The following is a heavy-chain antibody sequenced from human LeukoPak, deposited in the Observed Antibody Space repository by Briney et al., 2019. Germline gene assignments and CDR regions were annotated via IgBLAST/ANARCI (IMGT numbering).Heavy chain of an antibody. Sequence: SETLSLTCTVSGGSMNDYYWSWIRQPPGKGLEWIGYIYYSGSTVYNSSLKSRVTISVDTSKSQFSLNLRSVTAADTAVYYCARVNGGSSGSPDDWGQGTLVIVSS. CDR1: GGSMNDYY. V-gene: IGHV4-59*01. CDR2: IYYSGST. CDR3: ARVNGGSSGSPDD. J-gene: IGHJ4*02. D-gene: IGHD2-15*01.